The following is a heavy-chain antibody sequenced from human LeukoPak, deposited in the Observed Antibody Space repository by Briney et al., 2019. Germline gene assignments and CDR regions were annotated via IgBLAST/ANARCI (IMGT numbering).Heavy chain of an antibody. CDR2: VHYSGST. Sequence: SETLSLTCTVSGGSISSYYRSWIRQPPGKRLECIGYVHYSGSTNYNPSLKSRVTTSVDTSKNQFSLKLTSVTAADTAVYYCARGAHYFDYWGQGALVTVSS. V-gene: IGHV4-59*01. J-gene: IGHJ4*02. CDR1: GGSISSYY. CDR3: ARGAHYFDY.